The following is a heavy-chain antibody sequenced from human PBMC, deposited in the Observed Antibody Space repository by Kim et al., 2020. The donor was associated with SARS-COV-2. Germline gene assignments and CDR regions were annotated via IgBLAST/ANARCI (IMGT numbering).Heavy chain of an antibody. J-gene: IGHJ2*01. CDR3: ARELQQNSKVWYFDL. D-gene: IGHD1-26*01. V-gene: IGHV4-34*01. CDR1: GGSFSGYY. CDR2: INHSGST. Sequence: SETLSLTCAVYGGSFSGYYWSWIRQPPGKGLEWIGEINHSGSTNYNPSLKSRVTISVDTSKNQFSLKLSSVTAADTAVYYCARELQQNSKVWYFDLWGRGTLVTVSS.